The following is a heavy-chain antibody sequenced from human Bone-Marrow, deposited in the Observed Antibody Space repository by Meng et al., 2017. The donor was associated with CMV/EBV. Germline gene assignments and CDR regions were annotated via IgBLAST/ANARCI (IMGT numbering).Heavy chain of an antibody. V-gene: IGHV4-4*02. D-gene: IGHD2-2*02. CDR3: ARRRGYCSSTSCYNYYGMDV. CDR1: GGSISSSNW. J-gene: IGHJ6*02. Sequence: GSLRLSCAVSGGSISSSNWWSWVRQPPGKGLEWIGEIYHSGSTNYNPSLKSRVTISVDTSKNQFSLKLSSVTAADTAVYYCARRRGYCSSTSCYNYYGMDVWGQGTTVTVSS. CDR2: IYHSGST.